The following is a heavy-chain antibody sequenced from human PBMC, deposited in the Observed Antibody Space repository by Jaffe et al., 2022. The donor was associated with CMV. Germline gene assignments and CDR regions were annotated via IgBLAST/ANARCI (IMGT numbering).Heavy chain of an antibody. V-gene: IGHV2-70*15. J-gene: IGHJ4*02. D-gene: IGHD1-26*01. CDR3: ARSRIEGATIYFDY. Sequence: QVTLRESGPALVKPTQTLTLTCTFSGFSLSTSGMCVSWIRQPPGKALEWLARIDWDDDKYYSTSLKTRLTISKDTSKNQVVLTMTNMDPVDTATYYCARSRIEGATIYFDYWGQGTLVTVSS. CDR1: GFSLSTSGMC. CDR2: IDWDDDK.